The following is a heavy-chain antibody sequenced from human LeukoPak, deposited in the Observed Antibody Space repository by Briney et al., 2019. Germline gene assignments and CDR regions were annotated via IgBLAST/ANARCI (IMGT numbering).Heavy chain of an antibody. V-gene: IGHV3-48*03. D-gene: IGHD1-26*01. Sequence: GGSLRLSCAASGFTFSSYEMNWVRQAPGKGLEWVSYISSSGSTIYYADSVKGRSTISRDNAKNSLYLQMDSLRAEDTAVYYCARESPGATRDYWGQGTLVTVSS. CDR2: ISSSGSTI. CDR3: ARESPGATRDY. J-gene: IGHJ4*02. CDR1: GFTFSSYE.